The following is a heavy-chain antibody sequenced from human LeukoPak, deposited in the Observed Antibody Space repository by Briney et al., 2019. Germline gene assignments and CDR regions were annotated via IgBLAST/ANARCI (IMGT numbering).Heavy chain of an antibody. J-gene: IGHJ3*02. V-gene: IGHV3-23*01. CDR3: AKAQPYYYGSGSYLGAFDI. CDR2: ISGSGGST. Sequence: GGSLRLSCAASGFTVSSNYMSWVRQAPGKGLEWVSAISGSGGSTYYADSVKGRFTISRDNSKNTLYLQMNSLRAEDTAVYYCAKAQPYYYGSGSYLGAFDIWGQGTMVTVSS. CDR1: GFTVSSNY. D-gene: IGHD3-10*01.